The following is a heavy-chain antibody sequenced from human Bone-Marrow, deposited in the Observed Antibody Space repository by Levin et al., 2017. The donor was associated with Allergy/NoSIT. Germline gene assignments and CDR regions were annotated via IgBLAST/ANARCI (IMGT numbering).Heavy chain of an antibody. J-gene: IGHJ4*02. CDR3: ARGFDR. V-gene: IGHV1-18*01. Sequence: ASVKVSCKASGYTFTDYGISWVRQAPGQGLEWMGWINVNSGHTNYVQKFQGRVTMTKDTSTKTAYMELRSLRSDDPAIYYCARGFDRWGQGTLVTVSS. CDR1: GYTFTDYG. CDR2: INVNSGHT.